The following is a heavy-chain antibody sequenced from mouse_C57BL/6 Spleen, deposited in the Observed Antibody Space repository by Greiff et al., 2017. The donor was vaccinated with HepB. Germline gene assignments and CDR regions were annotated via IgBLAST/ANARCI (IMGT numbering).Heavy chain of an antibody. CDR3: ARQGTYFDY. Sequence: VQLQQPGPELVRPGPSVKLSCKASGYTFTSYWMHWVTQRPRQGLEWIGVIVPSDSYTNYNQKFKGKATLTVDTSSSTAYMQLSRLTSEDSSFYYCARQGTYFDYWGQGTTLTVSS. CDR1: GYTFTSYW. CDR2: IVPSDSYT. V-gene: IGHV1-59*01. J-gene: IGHJ2*01. D-gene: IGHD3-3*01.